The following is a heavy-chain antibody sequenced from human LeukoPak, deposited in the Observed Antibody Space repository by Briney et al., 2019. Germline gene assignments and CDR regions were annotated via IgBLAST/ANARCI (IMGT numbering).Heavy chain of an antibody. CDR1: GFTFSSYG. V-gene: IGHV3-21*01. CDR2: NSSSSSYI. J-gene: IGHJ4*02. CDR3: ARGSYGDPDC. Sequence: GGSLRVSCAASGFTFSSYGMNWVRQAAGEGPEWISSNSSSSSYIYYADSVKGRLTISRDNSKNSLYLQRNSVSAEPTAVYYCARGSYGDPDCWGQGTLVTASS. D-gene: IGHD4-17*01.